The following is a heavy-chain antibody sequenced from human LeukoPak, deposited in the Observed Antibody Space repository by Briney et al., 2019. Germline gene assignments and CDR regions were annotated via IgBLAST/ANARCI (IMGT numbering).Heavy chain of an antibody. Sequence: GGSLRLSCAASGFTFSSYAMHWVRQAPGKGLEWVAVISYDGSNKYYADSVKGRFTIPRDNSKNTLYLQMNSLRAEDTAVYYCAKDRLRYYGMDVWGQGTTVTVSS. V-gene: IGHV3-30-3*01. J-gene: IGHJ6*02. CDR1: GFTFSSYA. D-gene: IGHD4-17*01. CDR2: ISYDGSNK. CDR3: AKDRLRYYGMDV.